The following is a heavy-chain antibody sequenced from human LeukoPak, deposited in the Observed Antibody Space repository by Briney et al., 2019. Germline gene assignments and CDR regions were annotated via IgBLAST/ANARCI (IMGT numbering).Heavy chain of an antibody. Sequence: SETLSLTCTVSGGSISSSSYYWGWIRQPPGKGLECIGSIYYSGSTYYNPSLKSRVTISVDTSKNQFSLKLSSVTAADTAVYYCARHVLWFGELPDYFDYWGQGTLVTVSS. CDR1: GGSISSSSYY. CDR3: ARHVLWFGELPDYFDY. D-gene: IGHD3-10*01. V-gene: IGHV4-39*01. CDR2: IYYSGST. J-gene: IGHJ4*02.